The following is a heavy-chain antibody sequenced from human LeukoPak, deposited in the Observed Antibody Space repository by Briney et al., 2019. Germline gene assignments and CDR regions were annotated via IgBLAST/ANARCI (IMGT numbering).Heavy chain of an antibody. Sequence: GGSLRLSCAASGFTFSSYWMSWVRQAPGKGLEWVANIKQDGSEKYYVDSVKGRLTISRDNAKNSLYLQMNSLKTEDTAVYYCTTEYGDLYYFDYWGQGTLVTVSS. CDR2: IKQDGSEK. CDR1: GFTFSSYW. D-gene: IGHD4-17*01. CDR3: TTEYGDLYYFDY. V-gene: IGHV3-7*03. J-gene: IGHJ4*02.